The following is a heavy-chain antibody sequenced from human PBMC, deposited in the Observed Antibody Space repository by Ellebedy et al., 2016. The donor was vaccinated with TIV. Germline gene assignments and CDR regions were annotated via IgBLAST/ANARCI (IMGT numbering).Heavy chain of an antibody. V-gene: IGHV3-7*01. CDR3: ARDRKVVTAIREYYYYYGMDV. CDR2: IKQDGSEK. D-gene: IGHD2-21*02. CDR1: GFTFSSYW. J-gene: IGHJ6*02. Sequence: GGSLRLSXAASGFTFSSYWMSWVRQAPGKGLEWVANIKQDGSEKYYVDSVKGRFTISRDNAKNSLYLQMNSLRAEDTAVYYCARDRKVVTAIREYYYYYGMDVWGQGTTVTVSS.